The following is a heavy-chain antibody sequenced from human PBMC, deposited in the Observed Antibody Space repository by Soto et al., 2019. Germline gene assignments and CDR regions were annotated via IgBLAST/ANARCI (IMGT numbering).Heavy chain of an antibody. V-gene: IGHV3-9*01. CDR2: IVWNSGSV. Sequence: GGSLRLSCAASGVSFNDYAMHWVRLVPGKGLEWVSTIVWNSGSVGYADSVKGRFTISRDNAKNSLYLQMNSLRAEDTAFYYCAKGTYYASGSYYFDYWGQGTLVTVSS. D-gene: IGHD3-10*01. CDR1: GVSFNDYA. CDR3: AKGTYYASGSYYFDY. J-gene: IGHJ4*02.